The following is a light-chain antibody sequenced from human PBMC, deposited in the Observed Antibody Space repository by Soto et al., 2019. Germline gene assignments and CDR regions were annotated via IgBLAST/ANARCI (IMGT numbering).Light chain of an antibody. Sequence: QSALTQPASVSGSRGQSVTISCTGTSSDIGTYNFVSWYQQHPGKAPKLVIYEVSNRPSGVSSRFSGSKSGNTASLTISGLQAEDEADCFCTSYTSSSRVFGGGTKLTVL. CDR3: TSYTSSSRV. CDR2: EVS. CDR1: SSDIGTYNF. V-gene: IGLV2-14*01. J-gene: IGLJ3*02.